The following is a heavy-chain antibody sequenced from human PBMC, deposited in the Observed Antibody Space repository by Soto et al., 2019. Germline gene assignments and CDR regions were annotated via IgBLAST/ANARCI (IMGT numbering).Heavy chain of an antibody. Sequence: PSETLSLTCTVSGDSFSSYYWAWIRQPPGKGLEWIASIFHTGSTNYNPSLKSRVTISVDTSKNQVSLKLRSVTAADTAVYYCAALDGALDYWGQGTLVTSPQ. J-gene: IGHJ4*02. D-gene: IGHD3-10*01. CDR2: IFHTGST. CDR3: AALDGALDY. CDR1: GDSFSSYY. V-gene: IGHV4-59*01.